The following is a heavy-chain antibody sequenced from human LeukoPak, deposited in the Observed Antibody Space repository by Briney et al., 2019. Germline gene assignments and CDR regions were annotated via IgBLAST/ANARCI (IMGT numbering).Heavy chain of an antibody. CDR1: GGSISSYY. CDR3: AKDSLRTVPAASFDY. V-gene: IGHV3-23*01. Sequence: PSETLSLTCTVSGGSISSYYWSWLRQPPGKGLEWVSAISGSGGSTYYADSVKGRFTISRDNSKNTLYLQMNSLRAEDTAVYYCAKDSLRTVPAASFDYWGQGTLVTVSS. D-gene: IGHD2-2*01. J-gene: IGHJ4*02. CDR2: ISGSGGST.